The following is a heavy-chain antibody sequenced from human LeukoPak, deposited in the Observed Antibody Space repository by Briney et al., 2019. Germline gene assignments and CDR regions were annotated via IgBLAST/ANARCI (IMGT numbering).Heavy chain of an antibody. Sequence: PGGSLRLSCAASGFTFSNYAMSWVRQAPGKGLEWVSAISGGSGTIYYADSVKGRFTISRDNSKNTLYLQMNSLRAEDTALYYCAKAPRLLTGYHALDSWGQGTLVTVSS. J-gene: IGHJ4*02. CDR2: ISGGSGTI. CDR3: AKAPRLLTGYHALDS. D-gene: IGHD3-9*01. CDR1: GFTFSNYA. V-gene: IGHV3-23*01.